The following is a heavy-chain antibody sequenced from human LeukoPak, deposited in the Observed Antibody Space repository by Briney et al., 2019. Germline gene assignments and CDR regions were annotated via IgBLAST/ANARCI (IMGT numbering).Heavy chain of an antibody. V-gene: IGHV1-18*01. Sequence: ASVKVSCKASGYTFTSYGISWVREAPGQGLEWMGWISAYNGTTNYARKLQGRVTMTTDTCTSTAYVELRSLRSDDTAVYYCARHEQRYDFWSGYYTYYGMDVWGQGTTVTVSS. CDR2: ISAYNGTT. CDR3: ARHEQRYDFWSGYYTYYGMDV. CDR1: GYTFTSYG. D-gene: IGHD3-3*01. J-gene: IGHJ6*02.